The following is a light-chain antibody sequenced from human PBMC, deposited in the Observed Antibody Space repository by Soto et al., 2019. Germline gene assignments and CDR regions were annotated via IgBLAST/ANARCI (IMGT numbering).Light chain of an antibody. CDR2: EGS. Sequence: QSALTQPASVSGSPGQSITISCTGTSSDVGSYNLVSWYQQHPGKAPKLMIYEGSKRPSGVSNRFSGSKSGNTASLTIPGLQAEDEADYYCCSYAGSVFGGGTKVTVL. CDR3: CSYAGSV. CDR1: SSDVGSYNL. V-gene: IGLV2-23*01. J-gene: IGLJ2*01.